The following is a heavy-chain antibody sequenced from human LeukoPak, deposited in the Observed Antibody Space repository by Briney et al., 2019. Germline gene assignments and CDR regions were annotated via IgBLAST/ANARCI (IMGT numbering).Heavy chain of an antibody. CDR3: TTVYDSSGYRFDP. CDR1: GFTFSGSA. Sequence: GGSLRLSCAASGFTFSGSAMSWVRQAPGKGLNWVARIKSETDGGTTDYAAPVKGRFTISRDDSKNTLYLQMNSLKTEDTAVYFCTTVYDSSGYRFDPWGQGTLVTVSS. CDR2: IKSETDGGTT. V-gene: IGHV3-15*01. D-gene: IGHD3-22*01. J-gene: IGHJ5*02.